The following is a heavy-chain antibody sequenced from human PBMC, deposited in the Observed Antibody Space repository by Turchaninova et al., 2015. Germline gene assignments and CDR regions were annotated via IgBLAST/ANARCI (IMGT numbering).Heavy chain of an antibody. CDR3: VRDGRLHNWDF. V-gene: IGHV3-72*01. CDR1: GFIFSDHF. J-gene: IGHJ4*02. CDR2: IRNKASSYST. D-gene: IGHD1-1*01. Sequence: VKSWGGLVQPGGSLRLSCAVSGFIFSDHFMDWVRQAPGKGLEWVARIRNKASSYSTEDAASVRGRFSISRDDSKNSLSLQMNSLKSEDTAVYYCVRDGRLHNWDFWGQGTLVTVSS.